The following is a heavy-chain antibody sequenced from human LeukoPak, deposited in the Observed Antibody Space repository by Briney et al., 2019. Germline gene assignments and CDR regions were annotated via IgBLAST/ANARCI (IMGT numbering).Heavy chain of an antibody. Sequence: QSGGSLRLSCAASGFTFDDYAVHWVRQAPGKGLEWVSGISWNSGSIGYADSVKGRFTISRDNAKNSLYLQMNSLRAEDTALYYCAKDIRRDSYNPTFDYWGQGTLVTVSS. CDR3: AKDIRRDSYNPTFDY. J-gene: IGHJ4*02. D-gene: IGHD5-24*01. CDR2: ISWNSGSI. V-gene: IGHV3-9*01. CDR1: GFTFDDYA.